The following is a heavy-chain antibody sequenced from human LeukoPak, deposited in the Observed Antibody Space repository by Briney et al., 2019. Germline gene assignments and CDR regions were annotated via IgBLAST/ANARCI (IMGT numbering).Heavy chain of an antibody. Sequence: PSGTLSLTCAVSGGSISTSNWWSWVRQPPGKGLEWIGEIYHSGSTNYNPSLKSRVTISVDTSKNHFSLKVTSVTAADTAVYYCARRGGGYSSSRYWFFDLWGRGTLVTVSS. J-gene: IGHJ2*01. CDR1: GGSISTSNW. D-gene: IGHD6-13*01. V-gene: IGHV4-4*02. CDR3: ARRGGGYSSSRYWFFDL. CDR2: IYHSGST.